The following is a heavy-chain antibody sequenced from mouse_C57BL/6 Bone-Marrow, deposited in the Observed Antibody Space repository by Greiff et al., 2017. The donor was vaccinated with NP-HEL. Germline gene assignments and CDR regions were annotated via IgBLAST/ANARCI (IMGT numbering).Heavy chain of an antibody. D-gene: IGHD3-3*01. Sequence: EVQRVESGGGLVQPGESLKLSCESYEYEFPSHDMSWVRKTPEKRLELVAAINSDGGSTYYPDTMERRFIISRVNTKKTLYLQMRSLRSEDTALYYCERQGGWGYWYCDVWGTGTTVTVSS. CDR3: ERQGGWGYWYCDV. CDR1: EYEFPSHD. J-gene: IGHJ1*03. V-gene: IGHV5-2*01. CDR2: INSDGGST.